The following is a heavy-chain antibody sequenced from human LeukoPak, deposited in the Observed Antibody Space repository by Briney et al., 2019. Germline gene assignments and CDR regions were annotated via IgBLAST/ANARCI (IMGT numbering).Heavy chain of an antibody. D-gene: IGHD3-22*01. V-gene: IGHV4-59*01. CDR2: IYYSGST. J-gene: IGHJ4*02. Sequence: SETLSLTCTVSGGSISSYYWSWIRQPPGKGLEWIGYIYYSGSTNYNPSLKSRVTISVDTSKNQFSLKLSSVTAADTAVYYCAREKDSSGYYYLNWGQGTLVTVSS. CDR1: GGSISSYY. CDR3: AREKDSSGYYYLN.